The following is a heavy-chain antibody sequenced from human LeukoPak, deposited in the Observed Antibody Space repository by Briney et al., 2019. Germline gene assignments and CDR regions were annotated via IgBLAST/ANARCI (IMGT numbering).Heavy chain of an antibody. J-gene: IGHJ4*02. CDR3: ARPTIAAAGNFEY. D-gene: IGHD6-13*01. CDR2: ISSFSNFR. Sequence: GGSLRLSCAASGYTFSDYYMSWIRKAPGKGLEWVSHISSFSNFRSYADSVKGRFTISRDNAKNSLYLQVNSLRAEDTAVYYCARPTIAAAGNFEYWGQGTLVTVSS. V-gene: IGHV3-11*03. CDR1: GYTFSDYY.